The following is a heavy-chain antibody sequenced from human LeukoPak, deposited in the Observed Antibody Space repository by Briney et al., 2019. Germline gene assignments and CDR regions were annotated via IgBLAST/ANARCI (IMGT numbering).Heavy chain of an antibody. Sequence: GGSLRLSCAASGFTFGSYGMPWVRQAPGKGLEWVAVISYDGSNKYYADSVKGRFTISRDNSKNTLYLQMNSLRAEDTAVYYCAKGTLERRINLLRYWGQGTLVTVSS. CDR2: ISYDGSNK. V-gene: IGHV3-30*18. CDR3: AKGTLERRINLLRY. J-gene: IGHJ4*02. CDR1: GFTFGSYG. D-gene: IGHD1-1*01.